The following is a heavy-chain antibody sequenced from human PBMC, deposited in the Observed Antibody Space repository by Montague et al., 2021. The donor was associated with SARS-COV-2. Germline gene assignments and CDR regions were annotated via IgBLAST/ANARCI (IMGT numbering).Heavy chain of an antibody. CDR1: GGSISSSNYF. CDR2: IYFSGDT. CDR3: VRGVGYTDYGRVDY. V-gene: IGHV4-39*06. J-gene: IGHJ4*02. D-gene: IGHD4-17*01. Sequence: SETLSLTCTFSGGSISSSNYFWGWIRQPPGKGLEWIGSIYFSGDTYYXXXLKRRVTISVDTSKNQFPLRLTSVTAAATAGYCCVRGVGYTDYGRVDYWGQGTLVIVSS.